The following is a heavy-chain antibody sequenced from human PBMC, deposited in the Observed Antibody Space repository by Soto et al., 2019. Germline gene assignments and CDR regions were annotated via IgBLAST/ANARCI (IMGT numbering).Heavy chain of an antibody. V-gene: IGHV4-39*01. CDR2: LYYSGST. J-gene: IGHJ5*02. CDR1: GGSISGSSYY. D-gene: IGHD2-2*01. Sequence: PSETLSLTCTVSGGSISGSSYYWGWIRQPPGKGLEWIGSLYYSGSTYYNPSLKSRVTISVDTSKNQFSLKLSSMTAADTAVFYCASLPGPYCSSTNCYLGSWGQGTLVTVSS. CDR3: ASLPGPYCSSTNCYLGS.